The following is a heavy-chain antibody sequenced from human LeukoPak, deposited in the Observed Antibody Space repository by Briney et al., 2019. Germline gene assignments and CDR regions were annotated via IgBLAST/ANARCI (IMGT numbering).Heavy chain of an antibody. CDR1: GFTFSSYA. D-gene: IGHD6-13*01. Sequence: GGSLRLSCAASGFTFSSYAMSWVRQAPGKGLEWVSAISGSGSSTYYADSVKGRFTISRDNSKNTLYLQMNSLRAEDTAVYYCAKAKQQLGYRYYFDYWGQGTLVTVSS. CDR2: ISGSGSST. CDR3: AKAKQQLGYRYYFDY. J-gene: IGHJ4*02. V-gene: IGHV3-23*01.